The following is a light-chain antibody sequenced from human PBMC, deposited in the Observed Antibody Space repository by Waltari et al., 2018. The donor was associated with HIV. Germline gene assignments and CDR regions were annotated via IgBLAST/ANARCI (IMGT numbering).Light chain of an antibody. CDR2: GAS. CDR3: QQYNDWPRT. J-gene: IGKJ1*01. Sequence: EIEMTQSPATLSVSTGETVTLSCRASLSVGSDLVWYQQKPGQAPRVLVHGASTRATGIPARFSGSGSGTEFTLTIRSLQAEDLAVYFCQQYNDWPRTFGQGTKVEIK. CDR1: LSVGSD. V-gene: IGKV3-15*01.